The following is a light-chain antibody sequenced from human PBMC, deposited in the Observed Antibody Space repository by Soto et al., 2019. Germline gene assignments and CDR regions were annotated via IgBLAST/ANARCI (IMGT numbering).Light chain of an antibody. CDR1: SSDVGSYNV. CDR3: CSCAGRRLV. V-gene: IGLV2-23*01. CDR2: EGN. Sequence: QSALTQPASVSGSPGQSITISCTGTSSDVGSYNVVSWYQQHPGKAPKLTIYEGNKRPSGVPNRFSGSKSGNTASLTISGLEAEDEDDYYCCSCAGRRLVFGGGTKLTVL. J-gene: IGLJ2*01.